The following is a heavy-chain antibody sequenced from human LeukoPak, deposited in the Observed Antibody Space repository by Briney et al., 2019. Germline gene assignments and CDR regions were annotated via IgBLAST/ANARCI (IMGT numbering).Heavy chain of an antibody. D-gene: IGHD3-16*01. V-gene: IGHV3-23*03. CDR1: GFTFSSYA. CDR3: LRQGVGDPPR. J-gene: IGHJ4*02. Sequence: GGSLRLSCAASGFTFSSYAMSWVRQAPGKGLEWVSLIYAGGSSSAFYADSVKGRFTASRHDSKNTLDLQMNGLRADDTAVYYCLRQGVGDPPRWGQGTLVTVSS. CDR2: IYAGGSSSA.